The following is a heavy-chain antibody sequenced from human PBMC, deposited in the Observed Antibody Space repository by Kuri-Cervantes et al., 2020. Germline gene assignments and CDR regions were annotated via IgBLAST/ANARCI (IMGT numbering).Heavy chain of an antibody. V-gene: IGHV3-30-3*01. Sequence: GESLKISCAASGFTFSSYAMHWVRQAPGKGLEWVAVISYDGSNKYYADSVKGRFTISRDNAKNSLYLQMNSLRDEDTAVYYCARAPHCSSTSCSGDYFDYWGQGTLVTVSS. CDR1: GFTFSSYA. J-gene: IGHJ4*02. CDR3: ARAPHCSSTSCSGDYFDY. CDR2: ISYDGSNK. D-gene: IGHD2-2*01.